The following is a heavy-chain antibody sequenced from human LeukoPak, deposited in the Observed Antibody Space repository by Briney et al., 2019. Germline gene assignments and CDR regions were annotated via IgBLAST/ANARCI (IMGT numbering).Heavy chain of an antibody. Sequence: PSETLSLTXTVSGGSINSYYWSWIRQPPGKGLEWIGFIYYSGTTNYNPSLKSRVTISVDTSNNQFSLKLSSVTAADTAVYYCARESPACGGGSCYDYWGQGTLVTVSS. V-gene: IGHV4-59*01. J-gene: IGHJ4*02. D-gene: IGHD2-15*01. CDR1: GGSINSYY. CDR3: ARESPACGGGSCYDY. CDR2: IYYSGTT.